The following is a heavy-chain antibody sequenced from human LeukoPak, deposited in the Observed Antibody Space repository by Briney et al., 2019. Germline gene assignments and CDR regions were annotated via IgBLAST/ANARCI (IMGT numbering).Heavy chain of an antibody. Sequence: SQTLSLTCAISGDSVSSNSAAWNWIRQSPSRGLEWLGRTYYRSKWYNDYAVSVKSRITINPDTSKNQFSLQLNSVTPEDTAVYYCARVLTAAGPPGGRSPTRPGTNLFDYWGQGTLVIVSS. CDR3: ARVLTAAGPPGGRSPTRPGTNLFDY. D-gene: IGHD6-13*01. CDR1: GDSVSSNSAA. J-gene: IGHJ4*02. CDR2: TYYRSKWYN. V-gene: IGHV6-1*01.